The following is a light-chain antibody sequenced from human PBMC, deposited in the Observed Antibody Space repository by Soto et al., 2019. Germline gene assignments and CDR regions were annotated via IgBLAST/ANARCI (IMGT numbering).Light chain of an antibody. CDR2: DVS. Sequence: QSALTQPASVSGSPGQSITISCTGTSSDVGGYNYVSWYQQHPGKAPKLMIYDVSNRPSGVSNRFSGSKSCNTSSLTISGLKAEDEADYDCSSYTSSSTRVFGTGTNVTVL. J-gene: IGLJ1*01. CDR3: SSYTSSSTRV. V-gene: IGLV2-14*01. CDR1: SSDVGGYNY.